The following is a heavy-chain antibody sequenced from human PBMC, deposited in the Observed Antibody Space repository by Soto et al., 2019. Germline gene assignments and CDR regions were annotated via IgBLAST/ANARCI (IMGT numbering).Heavy chain of an antibody. J-gene: IGHJ3*02. Sequence: GGSLRLSCAASGFTFDDYAMHWVRQAPGKGLEWVSGISWNSGSIGYGDSVKGRFTISRDNAKNSLYLQMNSLRAEDTALYYCAKSRSGGSCYSGGCLGDAFDIWGQGTMVTVSS. CDR2: ISWNSGSI. D-gene: IGHD2-15*01. V-gene: IGHV3-9*01. CDR1: GFTFDDYA. CDR3: AKSRSGGSCYSGGCLGDAFDI.